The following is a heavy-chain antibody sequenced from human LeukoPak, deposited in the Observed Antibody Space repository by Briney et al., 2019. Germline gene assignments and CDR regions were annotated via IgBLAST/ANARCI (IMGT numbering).Heavy chain of an antibody. Sequence: NPSETLSLTCTVSGGSISSYYWSWIRQPPGKGLEWIGYIYYSGSTNYNPSLKSRVTISVDTSKNQFSLKLSSVTAADTAVYFCARHGASGSYLYYFDYWGQGTLVTVSS. CDR1: GGSISSYY. V-gene: IGHV4-59*08. J-gene: IGHJ4*02. D-gene: IGHD1-26*01. CDR2: IYYSGST. CDR3: ARHGASGSYLYYFDY.